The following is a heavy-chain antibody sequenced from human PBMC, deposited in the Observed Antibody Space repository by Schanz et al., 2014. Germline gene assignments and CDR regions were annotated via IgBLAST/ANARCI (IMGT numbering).Heavy chain of an antibody. CDR2: ISGTTTYT. Sequence: QVQLVESGGGLVKPGGSLRLSCAASGFTFSDYYMSWIRQAPGKGLEWVSYISGTTTYTNYADSVKGRFTISRDNAKNSLYLQMNSLRAEDTAVYYCAKGRRGYFDSSGSYWGTFDFWGQGTLVSGSS. D-gene: IGHD3-22*01. J-gene: IGHJ4*02. CDR1: GFTFSDYY. CDR3: AKGRRGYFDSSGSYWGTFDF. V-gene: IGHV3-11*05.